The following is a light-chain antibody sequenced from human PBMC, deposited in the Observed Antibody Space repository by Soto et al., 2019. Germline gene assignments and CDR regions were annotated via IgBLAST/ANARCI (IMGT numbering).Light chain of an antibody. J-gene: IGKJ3*01. CDR2: GAS. V-gene: IGKV3-20*01. Sequence: EIVLTQSPGTLSLSPGERAALSCRASQRVSNNFLAWYQQKPGQAPRLLISGASKRATGIPGRFSGSGSGTDFTLTISRLEPEDFAVYYCQQYGNALSFGPGTKVDI. CDR1: QRVSNNF. CDR3: QQYGNALS.